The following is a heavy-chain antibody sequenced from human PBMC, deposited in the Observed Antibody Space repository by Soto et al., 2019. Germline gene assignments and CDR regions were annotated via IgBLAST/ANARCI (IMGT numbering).Heavy chain of an antibody. V-gene: IGHV4-59*08. D-gene: IGHD6-13*01. CDR3: ARHRTYSSSWYGRFDP. CDR2: IYYSGST. CDR1: GGSISSYY. Sequence: SETLSLTCTVSGGSISSYYWSWIRQPPGKGLERIGYIYYSGSTNYNPSLKSRVTISVDTSKNQFSLKLSSVTAADTALYYCARHRTYSSSWYGRFDPWGQGTLVTVSS. J-gene: IGHJ5*02.